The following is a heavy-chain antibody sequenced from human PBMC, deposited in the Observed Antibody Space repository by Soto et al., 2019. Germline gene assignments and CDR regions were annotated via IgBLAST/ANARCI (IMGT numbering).Heavy chain of an antibody. D-gene: IGHD2-2*01. Sequence: PGGSLRLSCAASGFTFSSYGMHWVRQAPGKGLEWVAVISYDGSNKYYADSVKGRFTISRDNSKSTLYLQMNSLRAEDTAVYYCAKDGYCSSTSCHNYYYGMDVWGQGTTVTVSS. CDR2: ISYDGSNK. CDR3: AKDGYCSSTSCHNYYYGMDV. CDR1: GFTFSSYG. V-gene: IGHV3-30*18. J-gene: IGHJ6*02.